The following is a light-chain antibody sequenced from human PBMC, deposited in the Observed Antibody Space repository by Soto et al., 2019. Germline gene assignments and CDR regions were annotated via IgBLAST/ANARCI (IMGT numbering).Light chain of an antibody. V-gene: IGKV2-28*01. J-gene: IGKJ4*01. CDR1: QSLLHXXXXNX. Sequence: DIVMTQSPLSLPVTPGEPASISCRSSQSLLHXXXXNXLDWYLQKPGQSPQLLIYLGSNRASGVPDRFSGSGSGTDFTLKISRVEAEDVGVYYCMQALQTPITFGGGTKVEIK. CDR3: MQALQTPIT. CDR2: LGS.